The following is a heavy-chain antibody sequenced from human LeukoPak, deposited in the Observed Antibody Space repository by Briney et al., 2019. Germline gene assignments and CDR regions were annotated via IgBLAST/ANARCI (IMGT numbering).Heavy chain of an antibody. CDR2: IKQDGSEK. CDR3: ARSQGSTYNPRSGFDY. J-gene: IGHJ4*02. CDR1: GFTFSSYW. Sequence: GGSLRLSCAASGFTFSSYWMSWVRQAPGKGLEWVANIKQDGSEKYYVDSVKGRFTISRDNAKNSLYLQMNSLRPEDTAVYYCARSQGSTYNPRSGFDYWGQGTLVTVSS. V-gene: IGHV3-7*01. D-gene: IGHD1-14*01.